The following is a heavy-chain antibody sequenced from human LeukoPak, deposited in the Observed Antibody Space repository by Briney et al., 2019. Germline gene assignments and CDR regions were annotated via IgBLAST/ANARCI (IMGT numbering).Heavy chain of an antibody. CDR2: IYYSGST. CDR3: ARSTTATGVFDY. D-gene: IGHD7-27*01. Sequence: SETLSLTCTVSGGSISSYYWSWTRQPPGKGLEWIGYIYYSGSTNYNPSLKSRVTISADTSKNQFSLKMSSVTAADAAVYYCARSTTATGVFDYWGQGTLVTVSS. V-gene: IGHV4-59*01. J-gene: IGHJ4*02. CDR1: GGSISSYY.